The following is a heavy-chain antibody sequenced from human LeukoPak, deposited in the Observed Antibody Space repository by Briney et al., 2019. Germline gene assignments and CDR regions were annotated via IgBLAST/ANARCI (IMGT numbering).Heavy chain of an antibody. J-gene: IGHJ6*03. V-gene: IGHV1-2*02. Sequence: ASVKVSCKASGYTFTGYYMHWVRQAPGQGLEWMGWINPNSGDTNYAQKFQGRVTMTRDTSISTAYMELSSLRSEDTAVYYCARGHGITMVRGVPLGYYYYMDVWGKGTTVTISS. CDR2: INPNSGDT. CDR1: GYTFTGYY. CDR3: ARGHGITMVRGVPLGYYYYMDV. D-gene: IGHD3-10*01.